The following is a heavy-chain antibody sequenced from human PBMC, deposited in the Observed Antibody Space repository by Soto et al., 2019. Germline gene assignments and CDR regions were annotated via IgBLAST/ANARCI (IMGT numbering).Heavy chain of an antibody. CDR2: ISYDGSNK. J-gene: IGHJ4*02. CDR3: ARDGDNWNAQLLIS. V-gene: IGHV3-30-3*01. D-gene: IGHD1-20*01. CDR1: GFTFSSYA. Sequence: GGSLRLSCAASGFTFSSYAMHWVRQAPGKGLEWVAVISYDGSNKYYADSVKGRFTISRDNSKNTLYLQMNSLRAEDTAVYYCARDGDNWNAQLLISWGQGTLVTVSS.